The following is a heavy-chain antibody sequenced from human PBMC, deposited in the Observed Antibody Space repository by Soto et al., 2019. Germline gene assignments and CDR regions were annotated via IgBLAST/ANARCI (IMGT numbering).Heavy chain of an antibody. D-gene: IGHD3-10*01. CDR2: IYYSGST. CDR3: ARQVRGWFGELLSLCYFDY. J-gene: IGHJ4*02. V-gene: IGHV4-39*01. CDR1: GGSISSSSYY. Sequence: QLQLQESGPGLVKPSETLSLTCTVSGGSISSSSYYWGWIRQPPGKGLEWFGSIYYSGSTYYNPSLKSRLTISVATSKNQFSLKLSSVTAADTAVYYCARQVRGWFGELLSLCYFDYWGQGTLVTVSS.